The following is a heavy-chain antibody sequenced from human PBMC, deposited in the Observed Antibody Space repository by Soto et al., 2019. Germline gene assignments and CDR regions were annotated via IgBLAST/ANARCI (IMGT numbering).Heavy chain of an antibody. Sequence: ASVKVSCKASGYTFTSYDINWVRQATGQGLEWMGWMNPNSGNTGYAQKFQGRVTMTRNTSISTAYMELSSLRSEDTAVYYCARTGGYSGYDSDYYYYYGMYLWGRGTTDT. CDR1: GYTFTSYD. CDR2: MNPNSGNT. V-gene: IGHV1-8*01. J-gene: IGHJ6*02. CDR3: ARTGGYSGYDSDYYYYYGMYL. D-gene: IGHD5-12*01.